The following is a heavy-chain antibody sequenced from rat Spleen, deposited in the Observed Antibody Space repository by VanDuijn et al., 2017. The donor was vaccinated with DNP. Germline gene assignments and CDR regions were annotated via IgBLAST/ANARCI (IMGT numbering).Heavy chain of an antibody. V-gene: IGHV2S12*01. CDR3: TGYYDGSYYYAMDA. CDR1: GFSLTSYG. CDR2: ISSGGST. Sequence: QVQLKESGPGLVQPSQTLSLTCTVSGFSLTSYGVSWVRQPPGKGLEWIAAISSGGSTYYNSALKSRLSISRDTSKSQVFLKMNSLQTEDTAIYFCTGYYDGSYYYAMDAWGQGTSVTVSS. D-gene: IGHD1-12*02. J-gene: IGHJ4*01.